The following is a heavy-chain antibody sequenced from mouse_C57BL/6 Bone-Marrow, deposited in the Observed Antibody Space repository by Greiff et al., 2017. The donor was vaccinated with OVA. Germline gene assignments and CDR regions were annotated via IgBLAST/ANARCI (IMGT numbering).Heavy chain of an antibody. CDR3: AVSSGYVGY. Sequence: QVQLQQPGAELVKPGASVKMSCTASGFTFTSYWITWVNQRPGQGLEWIGDFYPGSGSTNYNEKFKSTATLTVDTSSSTAYMQLSSLTTEDSAVYNCAVSSGYVGYWGQGTTLTVSA. CDR2: FYPGSGST. J-gene: IGHJ2*01. CDR1: GFTFTSYW. D-gene: IGHD3-2*02. V-gene: IGHV1-55*01.